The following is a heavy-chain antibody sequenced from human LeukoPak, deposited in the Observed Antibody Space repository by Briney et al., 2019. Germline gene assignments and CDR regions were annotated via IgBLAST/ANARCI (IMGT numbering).Heavy chain of an antibody. CDR1: GFTFDDYG. CDR3: ARARNPNYYNYYMDV. CDR2: INWNGGNT. V-gene: IGHV3-20*04. J-gene: IGHJ6*03. Sequence: PGGSLKLSCAASGFTFDDYGMSWVRQVPGKGLERVSGINWNGGNTGYADSVKGRWTISRDNAKKSLYLQMNSLRAEDTALYYCARARNPNYYNYYMDVWGKGTTVTVSS.